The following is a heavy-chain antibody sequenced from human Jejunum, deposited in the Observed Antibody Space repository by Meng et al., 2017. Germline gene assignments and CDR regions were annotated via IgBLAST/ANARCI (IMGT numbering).Heavy chain of an antibody. CDR1: GYSMSSGYY. D-gene: IGHD6-13*01. CDR2: IYHSGTT. Sequence: GSLRLSCAVSGYSMSSGYYWGWIRQPPDKGLEWIASIYHSGTTYYNPSLKSRVTILLDRSKNQLSLKLSSVTAADTAVFYCARVSYHGSSWYFDIWGQGTMVTVSS. CDR3: ARVSYHGSSWYFDI. V-gene: IGHV4-38-2*01. J-gene: IGHJ3*02.